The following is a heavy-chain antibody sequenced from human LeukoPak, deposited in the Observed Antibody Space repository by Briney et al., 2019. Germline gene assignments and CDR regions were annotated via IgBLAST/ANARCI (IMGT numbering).Heavy chain of an antibody. CDR1: GFTFSSYA. V-gene: IGHV3-23*01. D-gene: IGHD2-2*01. Sequence: GGSLRLSCAASGFTFSSYAMSWVRQAPGKGLEWVSAIGGSGGSTFYADSVKGRLTISRDNSKDTLYLQMNSLRAEDTAVYYCAKDRGVVVPGATDYWGQGTLVTVSS. J-gene: IGHJ4*02. CDR2: IGGSGGST. CDR3: AKDRGVVVPGATDY.